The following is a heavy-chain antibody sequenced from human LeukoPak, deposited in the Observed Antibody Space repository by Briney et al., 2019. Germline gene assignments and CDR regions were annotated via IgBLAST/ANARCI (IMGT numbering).Heavy chain of an antibody. CDR2: ISAYNGGT. J-gene: IGHJ4*01. CDR1: GYSFSTTY. CDR3: ARGGTYYPCIDY. V-gene: IGHV1-18*01. Sequence: ASVKVSCKAFGYSFSTTYINWVRQAPGQGLEWMGRISAYNGGTAYAQKFQGRVTMTTDSSTTTAYLHLASPRSDDTAVYYCARGGTYYPCIDYWGQGTLVTVSS. D-gene: IGHD1-26*01.